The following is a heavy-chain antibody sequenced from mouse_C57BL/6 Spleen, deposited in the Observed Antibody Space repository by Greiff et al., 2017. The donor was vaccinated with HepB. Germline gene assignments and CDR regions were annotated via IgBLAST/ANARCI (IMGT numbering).Heavy chain of an antibody. CDR3: ARKGDYFDV. CDR1: GYTFTSYW. CDR2: IDPSDSET. Sequence: QVQLQHPGAELVRPGSSVKLSCKASGYTFTSYWMHWVKQRPIQGLEWIGNIDPSDSETHYNQKFKDKATLTVDKSSSTAYMQRSSLTSEDSAVYYCARKGDYFDVWGTGTTVTVSS. V-gene: IGHV1-52*01. J-gene: IGHJ1*03.